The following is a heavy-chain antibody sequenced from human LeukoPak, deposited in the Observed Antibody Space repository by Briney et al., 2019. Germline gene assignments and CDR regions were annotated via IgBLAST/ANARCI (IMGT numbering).Heavy chain of an antibody. Sequence: ASVKVSCKASGGTFSSYAISWVRQAPGQGLEWMGRIIPILGIANYAQKFQGRVTITADKSTSTAYMELRSLRFDDTAVYYCARDFAWGSGGAPIDDNWLDPWGQGILVTVSS. J-gene: IGHJ5*02. CDR2: IIPILGIA. V-gene: IGHV1-69*04. CDR3: ARDFAWGSGGAPIDDNWLDP. CDR1: GGTFSSYA. D-gene: IGHD7-27*01.